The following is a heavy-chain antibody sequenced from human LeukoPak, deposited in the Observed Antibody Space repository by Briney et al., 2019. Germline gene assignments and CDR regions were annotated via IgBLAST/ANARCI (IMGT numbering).Heavy chain of an antibody. CDR1: GFTFSTYA. J-gene: IGHJ4*02. CDR3: AKDGPAPYNTGWSYFDY. V-gene: IGHV3-23*01. D-gene: IGHD6-19*01. Sequence: GGSLRLSCAASGFTFSTYAMSWVRQAPGKGLEWVASISPSGESTKDAESVKGRSTISRNNSKNMLYLQMNSLRVEDTAVYYRAKDGPAPYNTGWSYFDYWGQGTLVTVSS. CDR2: ISPSGEST.